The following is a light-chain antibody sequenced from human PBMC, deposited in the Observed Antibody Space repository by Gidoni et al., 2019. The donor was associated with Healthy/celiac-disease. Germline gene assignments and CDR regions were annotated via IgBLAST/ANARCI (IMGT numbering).Light chain of an antibody. CDR1: QGISSW. V-gene: IGKV1-12*01. CDR3: QQANSCPWT. CDR2: PAS. J-gene: IGKJ1*01. Sequence: VSASVGDRVTITCRASQGISSWLAWYQQKPGKAPKLLIYPASSLQSGVPSRFSGSGSGTDFTLSSSSLQPEDVETYYCQQANSCPWTFGQGTKVEIK.